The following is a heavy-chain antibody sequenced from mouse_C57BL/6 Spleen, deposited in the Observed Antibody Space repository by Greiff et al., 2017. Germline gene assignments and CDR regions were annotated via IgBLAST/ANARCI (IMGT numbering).Heavy chain of an antibody. V-gene: IGHV1-53*01. CDR1: GYTFTSYW. Sequence: QVQLQQSGTELVKPGASVKLSCKASGYTFTSYWMHWVKQRPGQGLEWIGNINPSNGGTNYNEKFKSKATLTVDKSSSTAYMQLSSLTSEDSAVYYCAKEGLLRSYFDYWGQGTTLTVSS. CDR3: AKEGLLRSYFDY. J-gene: IGHJ2*01. D-gene: IGHD1-1*01. CDR2: INPSNGGT.